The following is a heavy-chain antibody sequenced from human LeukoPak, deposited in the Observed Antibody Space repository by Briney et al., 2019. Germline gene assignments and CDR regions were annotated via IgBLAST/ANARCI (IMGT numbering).Heavy chain of an antibody. CDR2: ISSSSSYI. CDR1: GFTFSSYS. Sequence: KSGGSLRLSCAASGFTFSSYSMNWVRQAPGKGLEWVSSISSSSSYIYYADSVKGRFTISRDNAKNSLYLQMNSLRAEDTAVYYCARDLSGDYDYYYYYMDVWGKGTTVTVSS. D-gene: IGHD4-17*01. CDR3: ARDLSGDYDYYYYYMDV. V-gene: IGHV3-21*01. J-gene: IGHJ6*03.